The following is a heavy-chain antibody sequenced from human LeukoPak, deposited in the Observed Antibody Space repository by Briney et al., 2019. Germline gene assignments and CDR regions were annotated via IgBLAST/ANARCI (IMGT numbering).Heavy chain of an antibody. J-gene: IGHJ5*02. CDR1: GFTFENHA. D-gene: IGHD3-22*01. Sequence: GGSLRLSCAASGFTFENHAMHWVRHVPGKGLEWVSGISWNSGGIGYADSVNGRFTTSRDNAKNSLYLQMNSLRVEDTAVYYCARDPPGNYFDGTGYYSWGQGTLVTVSS. CDR2: ISWNSGGI. V-gene: IGHV3-9*01. CDR3: ARDPPGNYFDGTGYYS.